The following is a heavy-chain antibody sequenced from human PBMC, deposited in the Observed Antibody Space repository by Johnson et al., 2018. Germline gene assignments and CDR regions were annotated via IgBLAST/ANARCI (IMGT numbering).Heavy chain of an antibody. J-gene: IGHJ3*02. V-gene: IGHV3-74*02. D-gene: IGHD3-22*01. CDR2: INSDGSST. CDR1: GFTFSSYW. CDR3: AKVIRRGNYYDSSGYLDAFDI. Sequence: EVQLVESGGGLVQPGGSLRLSCAASGFTFSSYWMHWVRQAPGKGLVWVSRINSDGSSTSYADSVKGRFTISRDNSKNTLYLQMNSLSTEDTAVYYCAKVIRRGNYYDSSGYLDAFDIWGQGTMVTVSS.